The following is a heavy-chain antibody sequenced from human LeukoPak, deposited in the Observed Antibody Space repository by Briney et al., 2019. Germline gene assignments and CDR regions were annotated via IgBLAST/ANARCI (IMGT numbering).Heavy chain of an antibody. Sequence: QPGGSLRLSCAASGFTFSRYGLHWVRQAPGKGLEWVAFIRDDGSTRYYADSVKGRFTVSRDNAKNSLYLQMNSLRAEDTAVYYCARGFPGYCSGGSCYHDYWGQGTLVTVSS. V-gene: IGHV3-30*02. CDR1: GFTFSRYG. J-gene: IGHJ4*02. D-gene: IGHD2-15*01. CDR2: IRDDGSTR. CDR3: ARGFPGYCSGGSCYHDY.